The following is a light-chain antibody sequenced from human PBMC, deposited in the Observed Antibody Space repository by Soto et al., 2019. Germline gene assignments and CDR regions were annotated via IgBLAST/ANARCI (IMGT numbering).Light chain of an antibody. V-gene: IGKV1-39*01. Sequence: DIQMTQPPSSLSASVGDRVTITCRASQSISGYLNWYQQKPGKAPKLLLYATSTLESGVPSRFSGSGSGTDFTLTISSLQPEDFATYYCQQSYSTPPVTFGQGTKVDIK. CDR1: QSISGY. CDR3: QQSYSTPPVT. J-gene: IGKJ1*01. CDR2: ATS.